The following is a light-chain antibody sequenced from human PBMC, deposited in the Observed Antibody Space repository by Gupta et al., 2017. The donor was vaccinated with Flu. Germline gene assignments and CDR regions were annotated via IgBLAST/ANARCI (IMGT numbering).Light chain of an antibody. V-gene: IGKV1-5*03. CDR1: QSISSW. Sequence: PSNLSASVGDRVTIACRASQSISSWLAWYQQKPGKAPKLLIYKASRVESGVPSRFSGSGYGTEFTLTISSRQPDDFANYYCQHENSSPWTFGQGTKVEIK. J-gene: IGKJ1*01. CDR3: QHENSSPWT. CDR2: KAS.